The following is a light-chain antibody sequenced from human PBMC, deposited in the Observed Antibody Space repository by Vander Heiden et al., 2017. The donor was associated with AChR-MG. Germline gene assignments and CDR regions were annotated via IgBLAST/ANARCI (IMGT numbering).Light chain of an antibody. Sequence: DIQMTQSPPSPSASVGDRVTITCQASQDITNYLHWYQQKPGKAPELLIYDASNLGTGVPARCRGSGSGTHFNLTNSNLQPEDIATYYCLQYDNLPHTFGQGTKLEIK. V-gene: IGKV1-33*01. CDR2: DAS. CDR1: QDITNY. CDR3: LQYDNLPHT. J-gene: IGKJ2*01.